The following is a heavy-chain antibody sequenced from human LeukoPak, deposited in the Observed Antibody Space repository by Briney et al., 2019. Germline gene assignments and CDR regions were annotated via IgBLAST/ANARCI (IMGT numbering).Heavy chain of an antibody. J-gene: IGHJ5*02. V-gene: IGHV4-34*01. CDR1: GGSFSGYY. Sequence: SETLSLTCAVYGGSFSGYYWSWIRQPPGKGPEWIGEINHSGSTNYNPSLKSRVTISVDTSKNQFSLKLSSVTAADTAVYYCARRELWRLVEDWFDPWGQGTLVTVSS. CDR2: INHSGST. CDR3: ARRELWRLVEDWFDP. D-gene: IGHD3-16*01.